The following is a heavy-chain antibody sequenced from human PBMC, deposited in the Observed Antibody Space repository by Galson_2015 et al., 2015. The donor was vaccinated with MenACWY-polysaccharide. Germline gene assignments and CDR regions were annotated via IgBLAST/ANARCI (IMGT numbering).Heavy chain of an antibody. D-gene: IGHD4-17*01. CDR1: GGSISSSSYY. V-gene: IGHV4-39*01. CDR3: ARHGRDGDNGLRSWFDP. J-gene: IGHJ5*02. CDR2: VYYSGST. Sequence: SETLSLTCIVSGGSISSSSYYWGWIRQPPGKGLESVGAVYYSGSTYYNPSFKSRVTISVDTSKNQFSLKLTSVTAADTAVYYCARHGRDGDNGLRSWFDPWGQG.